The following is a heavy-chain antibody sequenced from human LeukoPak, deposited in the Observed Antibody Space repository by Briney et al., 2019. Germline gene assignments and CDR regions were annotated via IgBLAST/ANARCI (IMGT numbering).Heavy chain of an antibody. Sequence: SVKVSCKASGGTFSSYAISWVRQAPGQGLEWMGGIIPIFGTANYAQKFQGRVTITADESTSTAYMELSSLRSEDTAVSYCARGVRSDYDYGDYWGQGTLVTVSS. D-gene: IGHD3-16*01. CDR3: ARGVRSDYDYGDY. CDR2: IIPIFGTA. J-gene: IGHJ4*02. V-gene: IGHV1-69*13. CDR1: GGTFSSYA.